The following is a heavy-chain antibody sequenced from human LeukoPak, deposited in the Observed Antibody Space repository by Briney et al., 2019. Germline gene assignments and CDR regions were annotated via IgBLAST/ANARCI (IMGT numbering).Heavy chain of an antibody. D-gene: IGHD1-14*01. Sequence: GGSLRLSCAASGFTFSGHWMSWVRQAPGKGLEWVANINQGGSDKYYVDSVKGRFTISRDNANNLLYLQMNSLRGEDTAVYYCTRDRSRAEDDWGQGTLVTVPS. V-gene: IGHV3-7*01. CDR2: INQGGSDK. J-gene: IGHJ4*02. CDR1: GFTFSGHW. CDR3: TRDRSRAEDD.